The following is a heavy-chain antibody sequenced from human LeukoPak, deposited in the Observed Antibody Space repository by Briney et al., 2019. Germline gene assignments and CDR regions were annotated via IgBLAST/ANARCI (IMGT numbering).Heavy chain of an antibody. J-gene: IGHJ4*02. CDR1: GFTLISYP. V-gene: IGHV3-30*18. CDR2: ISYDGSNK. Sequence: GGSLRLTCAASGFTLISYPMIWVRQAPGKGLEWVAVISYDGSNKYYADSVKGRFTISRDNSKNTLYLQMNSLRAEDTAVYYCANTWIGYCSGGSCYPDYWGQGTLVTVSS. CDR3: ANTWIGYCSGGSCYPDY. D-gene: IGHD2-15*01.